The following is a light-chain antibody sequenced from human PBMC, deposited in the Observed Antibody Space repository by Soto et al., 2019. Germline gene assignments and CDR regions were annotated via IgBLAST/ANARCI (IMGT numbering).Light chain of an antibody. J-gene: IGLJ1*01. CDR3: SSFRSSSTSYV. CDR1: SRDIGDSNY. V-gene: IGLV2-14*03. Sequence: QSVLTQPASVSGSPGQSITISCTGNSRDIGDSNYVSWYQQHPGKAPKLVIYDVSNRPSGVSNRFSGSKSANTASLTISGLQAEDEADYYCSSFRSSSTSYVFGTGTKVTVL. CDR2: DVS.